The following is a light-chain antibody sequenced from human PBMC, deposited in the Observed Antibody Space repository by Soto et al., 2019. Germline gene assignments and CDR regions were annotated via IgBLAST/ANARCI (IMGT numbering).Light chain of an antibody. CDR1: YSSNNKNY. CDR2: WAS. CDR3: QQYYSTPLT. V-gene: IGKV4-1*01. Sequence: YSSNNKNYLAWYQQKPGQPPKLLIYWASTRESGVPDRFSGSGSGTDFTLTISSLQAEDVAVYYCQQYYSTPLTFGGGTKADIK. J-gene: IGKJ4*01.